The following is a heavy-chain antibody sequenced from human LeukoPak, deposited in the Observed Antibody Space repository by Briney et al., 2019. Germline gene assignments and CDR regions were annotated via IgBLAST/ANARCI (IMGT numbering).Heavy chain of an antibody. D-gene: IGHD5-18*01. CDR1: GYTVTSYD. V-gene: IGHV1-8*01. Sequence: ASVKVSCKAAGYTVTSYDINWVRQATGQGLEWMGWMNPNSGNTGYAQKFQGRVTMTEDTSTDTAYMELSSLRSEDTDVYDCATVANTAMALNWGQGTLVTVSS. J-gene: IGHJ4*02. CDR2: MNPNSGNT. CDR3: ATVANTAMALN.